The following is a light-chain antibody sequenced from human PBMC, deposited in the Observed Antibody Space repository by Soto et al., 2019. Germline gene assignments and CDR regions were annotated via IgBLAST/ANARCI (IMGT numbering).Light chain of an antibody. J-gene: IGKJ1*01. CDR1: QSISTH. CDR3: QQYSTFSLK. V-gene: IGKV1-5*03. Sequence: DIQMTQSPSTLSASVGERVTITCRASQSISTHLAWYQQKPGKAPRLLISRASSLETGVPSRFSGSGSGTEFTLTISSLQPDDSATYYCQQYSTFSLKFGQGTKVDIK. CDR2: RAS.